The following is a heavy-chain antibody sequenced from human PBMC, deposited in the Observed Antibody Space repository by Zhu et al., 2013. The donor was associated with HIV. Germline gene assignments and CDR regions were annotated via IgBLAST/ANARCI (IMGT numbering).Heavy chain of an antibody. CDR3: ARRELPYYFHY. Sequence: QVQLVQSGAEVKKPGASVKVSCKGSGYTFSDYDINWFRQVTGQGLEWMAWMNPRSGSTGFAQRFQGRVTMTRSTSINTVYMELTSLRSEDTAVYYCARRELPYYFHYWGQGTLVTVSS. J-gene: IGHJ4*02. V-gene: IGHV1-8*01. CDR1: GYTFSDYD. D-gene: IGHD3-10*01. CDR2: MNPRSGST.